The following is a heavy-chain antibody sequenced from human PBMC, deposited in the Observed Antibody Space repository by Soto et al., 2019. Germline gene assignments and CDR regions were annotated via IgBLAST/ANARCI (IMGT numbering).Heavy chain of an antibody. V-gene: IGHV3-7*01. CDR3: ARDGGRDYIWGSFDAFDI. J-gene: IGHJ3*02. Sequence: GGSLRLSCAASGFTFSSYWMSWVRQAPGKGLEWVANIKQDGSEKYYVDSVKGRFTISRDNAKNSLYLQMSSLRAEDTAVYYCARDGGRDYIWGSFDAFDIWGQGTMVTVSS. CDR1: GFTFSSYW. D-gene: IGHD3-16*01. CDR2: IKQDGSEK.